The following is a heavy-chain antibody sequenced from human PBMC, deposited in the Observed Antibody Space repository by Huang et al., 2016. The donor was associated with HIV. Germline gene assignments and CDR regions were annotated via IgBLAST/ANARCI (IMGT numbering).Heavy chain of an antibody. J-gene: IGHJ5*02. D-gene: IGHD2-15*01. CDR3: GRGGGGGSWQTPLVWLDP. CDR1: GYMFASYP. CDR2: INTSTETA. V-gene: IGHV7-4-1*04. Sequence: QVRLVQSGSELQKPGSSLKISCKPSGYMFASYPLQWVRHAPGQWLEWIWVINTSTETASSAPAGTGRFFLSFDTSINMAYLEINGLEAQDTAVYFCGRGGGGGSWQTPLVWLDPWGQGTLISVSS.